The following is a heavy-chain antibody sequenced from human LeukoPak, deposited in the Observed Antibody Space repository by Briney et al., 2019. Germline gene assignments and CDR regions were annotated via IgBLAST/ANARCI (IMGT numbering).Heavy chain of an antibody. Sequence: ASVKVSCKASGYTFTGYYMHWVRQAPGQGLEWMGWINPNSGGTNYAQKFQGRVTMTRDTSISTAYMELSRLRSDDTAVYYCASDNTGYYYGSGSFRGWGQGTLVTVSS. CDR1: GYTFTGYY. V-gene: IGHV1-2*02. J-gene: IGHJ4*02. D-gene: IGHD3-10*01. CDR3: ASDNTGYYYGSGSFRG. CDR2: INPNSGGT.